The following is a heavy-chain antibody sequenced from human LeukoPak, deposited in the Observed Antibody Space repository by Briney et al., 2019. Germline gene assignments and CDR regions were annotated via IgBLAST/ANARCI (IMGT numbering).Heavy chain of an antibody. J-gene: IGHJ6*03. CDR1: GGSISSYY. CDR2: IYYSGST. Sequence: SETLSLTCTVSGGSISSYYWSWIRQPPGKGLEWSGYIYYSGSTKYNPSLKSRVTISLDTSKNQFSLKLSSVTAANTAVYYCARDNTGTRYYYYMDVWGKGTTVTVSS. CDR3: ARDNTGTRYYYYMDV. D-gene: IGHD1-7*01. V-gene: IGHV4-59*12.